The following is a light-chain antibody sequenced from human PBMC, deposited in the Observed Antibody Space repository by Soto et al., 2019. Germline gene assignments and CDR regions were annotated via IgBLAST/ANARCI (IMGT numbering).Light chain of an antibody. Sequence: EIVMTQSPATLSVSPGERATLSCRASQSVSSKLAWYQHKTGQAPRLLIYGASTRATGVPDRFSGSGSGTEFTLTISSLQSEDFAVYYCQQYDNWPPWTFGQGTKVEIK. CDR2: GAS. CDR3: QQYDNWPPWT. J-gene: IGKJ1*01. CDR1: QSVSSK. V-gene: IGKV3-15*01.